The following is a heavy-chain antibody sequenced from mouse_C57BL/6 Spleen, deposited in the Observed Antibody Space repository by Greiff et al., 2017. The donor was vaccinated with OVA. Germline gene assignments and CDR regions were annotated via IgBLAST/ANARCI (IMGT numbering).Heavy chain of an antibody. V-gene: IGHV5-4*01. CDR1: GFTFSSYA. CDR3: AREERVFSGAWFAY. D-gene: IGHD1-3*01. CDR2: ISDGGSYT. Sequence: EVQLVESGGGLVKPGGSLKLSCAASGFTFSSYAMSWVRQTPEKRLEWVATISDGGSYTYYPDNVKGRFTISRDNAKNNLYLQMSHLKSEDTAMYYCAREERVFSGAWFAYWGQGTLVTVSA. J-gene: IGHJ3*01.